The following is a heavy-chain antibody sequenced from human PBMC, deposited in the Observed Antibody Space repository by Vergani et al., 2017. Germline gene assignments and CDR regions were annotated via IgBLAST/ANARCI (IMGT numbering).Heavy chain of an antibody. CDR2: INTSGGST. CDR1: GYIFKNYY. J-gene: IGHJ4*02. CDR3: TRGWYYDSIAYWAY. V-gene: IGHV1-46*02. D-gene: IGHD3-22*01. Sequence: VQLVQSGAEVRKPGASVTVSCTASGYIFKNYYIHWLRQGGGRGLGWMGIINTSGGSTSYAQKFQGRVTMTRDTSTSTVYMELSSLRSEDTAVYYCTRGWYYDSIAYWAYWRQRSL.